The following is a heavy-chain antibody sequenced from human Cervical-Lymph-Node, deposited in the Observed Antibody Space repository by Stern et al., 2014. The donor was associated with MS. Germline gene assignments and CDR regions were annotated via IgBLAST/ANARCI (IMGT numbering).Heavy chain of an antibody. Sequence: VQLVESGRGLVQRGGSLRLSCAASGISVSSNYMKWVRQAPGQGLEWVSRYYPGITTAYADSVRVRFSFSRDNSKNTVYLEMNSLTPEDTAVYYCTREMAARRFDPWGQGTLVVVSS. J-gene: IGHJ5*02. CDR1: GISVSSNY. V-gene: IGHV3-66*01. D-gene: IGHD6-6*01. CDR2: YYPGITT. CDR3: TREMAARRFDP.